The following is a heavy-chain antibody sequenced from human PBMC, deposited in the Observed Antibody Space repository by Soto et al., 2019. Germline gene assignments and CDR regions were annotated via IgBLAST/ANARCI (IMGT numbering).Heavy chain of an antibody. CDR3: ARAPAEELRYFGWSHDY. V-gene: IGHV1-46*01. D-gene: IGHD3-9*01. CDR2: INPSGGST. Sequence: ASVKVSCKASGYTFTSYYMHWVRQAPGQGLEWMGIINPSGGSTSYAQKFQGRVTMTRDTSTSTVYMELSSLRSEDTAVYYCARAPAEELRYFGWSHDYWGQGTLFTVYS. J-gene: IGHJ4*02. CDR1: GYTFTSYY.